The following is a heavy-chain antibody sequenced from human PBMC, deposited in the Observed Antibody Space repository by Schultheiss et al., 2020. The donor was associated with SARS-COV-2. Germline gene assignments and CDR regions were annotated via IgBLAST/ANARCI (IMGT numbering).Heavy chain of an antibody. CDR1: GFTFSSYS. CDR3: AKALRYYYDSSGYGWNYFDY. Sequence: GGSLRLSCAASGFTFSSYSMNWVRQAPGKGLEWVSAISGSGGSTYYADSVKGRFTISRDNSKNTLYLQMNSLRAEDTAVYYCAKALRYYYDSSGYGWNYFDYWGQGTLVTVSS. V-gene: IGHV3-23*01. CDR2: ISGSGGST. J-gene: IGHJ4*02. D-gene: IGHD3-22*01.